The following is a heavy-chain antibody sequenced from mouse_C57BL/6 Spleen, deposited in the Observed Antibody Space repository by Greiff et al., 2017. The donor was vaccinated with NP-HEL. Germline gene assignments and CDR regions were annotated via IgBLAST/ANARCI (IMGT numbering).Heavy chain of an antibody. CDR3: ARDRYSNYYAMDY. V-gene: IGHV3-6*01. J-gene: IGHJ4*01. Sequence: DVQLQESGPGLVKPSQSLSLTCSVTGYSITSGYYWNWIRQFPGNKLEWVGYISYDGSNNYNPSLKNRITITRDTSKNKLFRKLNSVTTEDTSTYYCARDRYSNYYAMDYWGQGTSVTVSS. CDR2: ISYDGSN. D-gene: IGHD2-5*01. CDR1: GYSITSGYY.